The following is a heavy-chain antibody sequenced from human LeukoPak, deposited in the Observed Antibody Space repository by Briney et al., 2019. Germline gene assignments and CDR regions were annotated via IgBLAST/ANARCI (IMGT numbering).Heavy chain of an antibody. CDR1: GYTFTGYY. CDR2: INPNSGGT. D-gene: IGHD3-10*01. J-gene: IGHJ4*02. V-gene: IGHV1-2*02. Sequence: ASVKVSCKASGYTFTGYYMHWVRQAPGQGLEWMGWINPNSGGTNYAQKFQGRVTMTRDTSISTAYTELSRLRSDDTAVYYCAKASGASRPYYFDYWGQGTLVTVSS. CDR3: AKASGASRPYYFDY.